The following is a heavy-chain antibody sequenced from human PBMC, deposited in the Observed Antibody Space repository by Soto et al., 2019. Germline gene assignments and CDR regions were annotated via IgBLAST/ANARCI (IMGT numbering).Heavy chain of an antibody. CDR1: GGSISSGDYY. CDR2: IYYSGST. CDR3: AREGTPVGCSSTSCYGGKPYYYYGMDV. V-gene: IGHV4-30-4*01. Sequence: SETLSLTCTVSGGSISSGDYYWSWIRQPPGKGLEWIGYIYYSGSTYYNPSLKSRVTISVDTAKNQFSLKLSSVTAADKAVYYCAREGTPVGCSSTSCYGGKPYYYYGMDVWGQGTTVTVSS. J-gene: IGHJ6*02. D-gene: IGHD2-2*01.